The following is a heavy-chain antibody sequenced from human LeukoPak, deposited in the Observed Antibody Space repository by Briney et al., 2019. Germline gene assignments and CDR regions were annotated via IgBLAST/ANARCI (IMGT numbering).Heavy chain of an antibody. D-gene: IGHD3-10*01. J-gene: IGHJ4*02. CDR2: ISGSGGST. Sequence: QSGGSLRLSCAASGFTFSSYAMSWVRQAPGKGLEWVSAISGSGGSTYYADSVKGRFTISRDNSKNTLYLQMNSLRTEDTAVYYCAKDGNFRVPGEDWGQGTLVTVSS. CDR1: GFTFSSYA. CDR3: AKDGNFRVPGED. V-gene: IGHV3-23*01.